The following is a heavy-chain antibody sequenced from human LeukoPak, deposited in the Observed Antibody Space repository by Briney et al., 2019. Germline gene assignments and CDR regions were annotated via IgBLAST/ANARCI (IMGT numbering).Heavy chain of an antibody. D-gene: IGHD4-11*01. Sequence: ASVKVSCKASGYTFTSYGISWVRQAPGQGLEWMGWISAYNGSTNYAQKFQGRVTMTRDTSTSTVYMELSSLRSEDSAVYYCARWTTTYLDYWGQGTLVTVSS. V-gene: IGHV1-18*01. CDR3: ARWTTTYLDY. CDR2: ISAYNGST. J-gene: IGHJ4*02. CDR1: GYTFTSYG.